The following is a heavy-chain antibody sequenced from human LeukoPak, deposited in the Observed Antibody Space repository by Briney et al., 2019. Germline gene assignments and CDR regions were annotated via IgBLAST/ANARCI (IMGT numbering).Heavy chain of an antibody. V-gene: IGHV3-23*01. CDR1: GFTFSSYA. J-gene: IGHJ4*02. CDR3: AKQFGGITIQYFDY. CDR2: ITGSFGST. D-gene: IGHD3-16*01. Sequence: GGSLRLSCAASGFTFSSYATSWVRQAPREGLEWVSTITGSFGSTYYADSVKGRFTISRDNSKNTLYLQMNSLRAEDTAIYYCAKQFGGITIQYFDYWGQGTLVTVSS.